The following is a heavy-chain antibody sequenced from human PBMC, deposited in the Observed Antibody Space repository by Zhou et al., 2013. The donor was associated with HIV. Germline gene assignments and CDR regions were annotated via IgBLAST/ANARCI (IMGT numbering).Heavy chain of an antibody. V-gene: IGHV1-69*13. Sequence: QVQLVQSGAEVKKPGSSVKVSCKTSGGSFSSYAMNWVRQAPGQGLEWMGRIIPMFGTVNYTQKFQGRVTITADESTKTAYTELSSLRSEDTAVYYCGRRGSWGDRTTIIRGGVDVWGQGTTVSVSS. J-gene: IGHJ6*02. CDR1: GGSFSSYA. CDR3: GRRGSWGDRTTIIRGGVDV. D-gene: IGHD3-10*01. CDR2: IIPMFGTV.